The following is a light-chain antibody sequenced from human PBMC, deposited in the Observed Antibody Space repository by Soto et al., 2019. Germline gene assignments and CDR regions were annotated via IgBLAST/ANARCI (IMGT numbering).Light chain of an antibody. CDR1: QSLLHRNGKHY. CDR3: MQALQTPS. Sequence: DVVMTQSPLSLPVTPGEPASISCRSSQSLLHRNGKHYLDWYLQKPGQSPQLLIYLGSNRASGVPDRYSGSESGTDFTLKISRVEAEDVGVYYFMQALQTPSFGQGTKLEIK. CDR2: LGS. V-gene: IGKV2-28*01. J-gene: IGKJ2*01.